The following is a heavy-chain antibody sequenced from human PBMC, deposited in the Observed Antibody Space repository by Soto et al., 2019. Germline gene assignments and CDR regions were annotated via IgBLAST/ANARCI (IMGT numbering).Heavy chain of an antibody. V-gene: IGHV3-30*03. Sequence: QVQLVESGGGVVQPGRSLRLSCAASGFPFTTYGMHWVREGPGKGLEWVAVISYDGSNRYYADSVKGRFTISRDNSKNTLYLQMNDLGPEDTALDYCVGGQYYFDYRGQGTLGTVSS. J-gene: IGHJ4*02. CDR2: ISYDGSNR. D-gene: IGHD3-10*01. CDR3: VGGQYYFDY. CDR1: GFPFTTYG.